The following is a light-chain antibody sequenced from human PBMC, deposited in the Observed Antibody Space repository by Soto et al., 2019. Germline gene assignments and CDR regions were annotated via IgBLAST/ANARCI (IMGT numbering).Light chain of an antibody. CDR1: QSVRASY. J-gene: IGKJ3*01. CDR3: QQYGSSPLFT. V-gene: IGKV3-20*01. Sequence: EIVWTQSPGTLSLSPGEKATLSCRARQSVRASYLAWYQQKPGQAPRLLIYGASTRATGIPDRFSGSGSGTDFTLTISRLEPEDFAVYYCQQYGSSPLFTFGPGTKVDIK. CDR2: GAS.